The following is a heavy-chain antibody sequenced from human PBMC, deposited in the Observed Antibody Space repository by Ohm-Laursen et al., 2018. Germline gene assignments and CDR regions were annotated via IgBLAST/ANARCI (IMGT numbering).Heavy chain of an antibody. D-gene: IGHD4/OR15-4a*01. CDR2: VSGSGYTK. CDR3: AREQFDYNVPLPRGGMDV. V-gene: IGHV3-48*01. CDR1: GFAFSAYN. Sequence: SLRLSCAASGFAFSAYNMYWVRQAPGKGLEWVSHVSGSGYTKYYGDSVKGRFTISRDNAENSLYLQMNSLRADDTAVYYCAREQFDYNVPLPRGGMDVWGQGTTVTVSS. J-gene: IGHJ6*02.